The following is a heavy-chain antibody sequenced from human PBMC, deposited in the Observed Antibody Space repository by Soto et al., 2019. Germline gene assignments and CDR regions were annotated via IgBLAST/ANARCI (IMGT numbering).Heavy chain of an antibody. CDR2: ISYDASDK. CDR1: AFTFSSYR. J-gene: IGHJ6*02. D-gene: IGHD5-18*01. Sequence: VQLVESGGGVVQPGRSLRLSCAASAFTFSSYRIHWVRQAPGKGLDWVAVISYDASDKYYADSVKGRFTISRDNSKNTLYLQMNSLRAEDTAVYYCVKERYGQLWLEDYGMDVWGQGTTVIVSS. V-gene: IGHV3-30*18. CDR3: VKERYGQLWLEDYGMDV.